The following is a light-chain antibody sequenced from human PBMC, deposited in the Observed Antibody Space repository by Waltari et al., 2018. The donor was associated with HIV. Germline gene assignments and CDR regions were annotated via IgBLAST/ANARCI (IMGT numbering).Light chain of an antibody. CDR3: QVWDSSSDHVL. CDR1: NIGSTS. Sequence: SYVLTQPPSVSVAPGQTARITCGGNNIGSTSVHWYQQKPGQAPVLVVYGDSDRLSGIPERFSGSNSWNTATLTISRVEAGDEADYHCQVWDSSSDHVLFGGGTKVTVL. V-gene: IGLV3-21*02. CDR2: GDS. J-gene: IGLJ2*01.